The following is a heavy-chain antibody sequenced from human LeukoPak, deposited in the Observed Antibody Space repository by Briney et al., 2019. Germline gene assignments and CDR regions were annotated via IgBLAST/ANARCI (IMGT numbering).Heavy chain of an antibody. CDR2: ISGSGGST. J-gene: IGHJ4*02. D-gene: IGHD6-13*01. CDR1: GFTFSSYA. CDR3: AHFSSSWRIDY. V-gene: IGHV3-23*01. Sequence: GGSLRLSCAASGFTFSSYAMSWVRQASGKGLEWVSAISGSGGSTYYADSVKGRFTISRDNSKNTLYLQMNSLRAEDTAVYYCAHFSSSWRIDYWGQGTLVTVSS.